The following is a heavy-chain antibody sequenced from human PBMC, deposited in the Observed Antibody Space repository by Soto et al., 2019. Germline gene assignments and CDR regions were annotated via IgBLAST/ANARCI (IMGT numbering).Heavy chain of an antibody. Sequence: EVQLVESGGGLVKPGGSLRLSCAASGFTFSNAWMNWVRQAPGKGLEWVGRINSRTDGGTKDYAAPVKGSFTISRADSENTLYLQINSLRTDDTAVNYCTIAIVVVSAAMVTRAAIDIWGQGTMVTVSS. D-gene: IGHD2-2*01. CDR3: TIAIVVVSAAMVTRAAIDI. V-gene: IGHV3-15*07. J-gene: IGHJ3*02. CDR2: INSRTDGGTK. CDR1: GFTFSNAW.